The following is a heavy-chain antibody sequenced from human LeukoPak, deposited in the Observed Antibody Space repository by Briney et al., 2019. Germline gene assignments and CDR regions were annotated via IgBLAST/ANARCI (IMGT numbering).Heavy chain of an antibody. D-gene: IGHD6-19*01. CDR3: ARDAYGSGWYGLDY. Sequence: GGSLRLSCAASGFTFSSYSMNWVRQAPGKGLEWVSYISSSSSTIYYADSVKGRFTISRDNAKNSLYLQMNSLRAEDTAVYYCARDAYGSGWYGLDYWGQGTLVTVSS. CDR1: GFTFSSYS. J-gene: IGHJ4*02. CDR2: ISSSSSTI. V-gene: IGHV3-48*04.